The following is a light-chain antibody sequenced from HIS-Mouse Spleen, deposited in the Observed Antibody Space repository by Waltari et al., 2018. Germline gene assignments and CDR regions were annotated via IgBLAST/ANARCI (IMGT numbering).Light chain of an antibody. CDR2: QDS. CDR1: KLGDKY. CDR3: QAWDSSFVV. J-gene: IGLJ2*01. V-gene: IGLV3-1*01. Sequence: SYELTQPPSVSVSPGQTASITCSGDKLGDKYACWYQHKPGQSPVLVIYQDSKRPSGIPERFSGSNSGNTATLTISGTQAMDEADYYCQAWDSSFVVFGGGTKLTVL.